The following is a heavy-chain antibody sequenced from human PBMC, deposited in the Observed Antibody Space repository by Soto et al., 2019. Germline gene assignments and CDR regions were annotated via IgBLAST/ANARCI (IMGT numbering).Heavy chain of an antibody. CDR2: IYYSGST. D-gene: IGHD3-10*01. J-gene: IGHJ5*02. CDR1: GGSVSSGSYY. Sequence: SETLSLTCTVSGGSVSSGSYYWSWIRQPPGKGLEWIGYIYYSGSTNYNPSLKSRVTISVDTSKNQFSLKLSSVTAADTAVYYCARVRFEYYYGSGSYWFDPWGQGTLVTVSS. V-gene: IGHV4-61*01. CDR3: ARVRFEYYYGSGSYWFDP.